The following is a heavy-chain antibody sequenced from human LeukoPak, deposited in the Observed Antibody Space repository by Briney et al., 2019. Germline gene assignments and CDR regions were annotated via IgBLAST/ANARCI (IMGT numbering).Heavy chain of an antibody. CDR3: VREAPYYFDY. CDR2: ISYDGSNK. CDR1: GFTFSSYA. V-gene: IGHV3-30*04. J-gene: IGHJ4*02. Sequence: GGSLRLSCAASGFTFSSYAMHWVRRAPGKGLEWVAVISYDGSNKYYADSVKGRFTISRDNSKNTLYLQMNSLRAEDTAVYYCVREAPYYFDYWGQGTLVTVSS.